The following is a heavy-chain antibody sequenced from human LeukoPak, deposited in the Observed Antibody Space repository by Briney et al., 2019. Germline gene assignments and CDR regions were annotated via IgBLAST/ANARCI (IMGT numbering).Heavy chain of an antibody. V-gene: IGHV1-69*02. CDR2: IIPILGIA. J-gene: IGHJ4*02. CDR1: GGTFSSYT. D-gene: IGHD1-26*01. Sequence: SVKVSCKASGGTFSSYTISWVRQAPGQGLEWVGRIIPILGIANYAQKFQGRVTITADKSTSTAYMELSSLRSEDTAVYYCARHSGGSSFDYWGQGTLVTVSS. CDR3: ARHSGGSSFDY.